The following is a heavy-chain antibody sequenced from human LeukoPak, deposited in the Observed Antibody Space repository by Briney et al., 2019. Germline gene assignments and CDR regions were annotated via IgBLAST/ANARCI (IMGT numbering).Heavy chain of an antibody. Sequence: PSETLSLTCTVSGGSISSYYWNWIRQPPGKGLEWIGYIYYSGSTNYNPSLKSRVTISVDTSKNQFSLKLSSVTAADTAVYYCARDLAGSSGWFSYYYMDVWGKGTTVTISS. V-gene: IGHV4-59*01. CDR2: IYYSGST. D-gene: IGHD6-19*01. CDR1: GGSISSYY. CDR3: ARDLAGSSGWFSYYYMDV. J-gene: IGHJ6*03.